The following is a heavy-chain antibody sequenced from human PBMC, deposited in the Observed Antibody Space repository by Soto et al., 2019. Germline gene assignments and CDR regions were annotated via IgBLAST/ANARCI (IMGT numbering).Heavy chain of an antibody. V-gene: IGHV3-23*01. J-gene: IGHJ4*02. Sequence: EVQLLESGGGLVHPGGSLRLSFAASGFTFNNYAMGWVRQAPGKGLEWVSAITESGDDTYYIDSVKGRFTISRDNSKSTLYLQMNSLRAEDTAIYYCAKLGSSSWSPHYYFDYWGQGTLVTVSS. CDR3: AKLGSSSWSPHYYFDY. CDR1: GFTFNNYA. CDR2: ITESGDDT. D-gene: IGHD2-2*01.